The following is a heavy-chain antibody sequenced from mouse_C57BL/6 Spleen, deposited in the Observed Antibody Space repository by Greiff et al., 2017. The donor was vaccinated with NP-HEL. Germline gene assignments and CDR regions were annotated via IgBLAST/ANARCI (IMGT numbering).Heavy chain of an antibody. V-gene: IGHV5-16*01. CDR2: INYDGSST. Sequence: DVKLVESEGGLVQPGSSMKLSCTASGFTFSDYYMAWVRQVPEKGLEWVANINYDGSSTYYLDSLKSRFIISRDNAKNILYLQMSSLKSEDTATYYCAREGQGGFAYWGQGTLVTVSA. CDR3: AREGQGGFAY. J-gene: IGHJ3*01. CDR1: GFTFSDYY.